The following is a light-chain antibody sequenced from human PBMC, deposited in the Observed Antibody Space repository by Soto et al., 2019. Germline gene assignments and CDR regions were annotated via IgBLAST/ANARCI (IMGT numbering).Light chain of an antibody. Sequence: DIQLTQSPSFMSASVGDRVIITCRASQGISSYLAWYQQKPGTAPKLLIYAASTLQSGVPSRFSGSGSGTEFTLTISSLQPEDFATDYCHQLNTYPRTFGQGTKVEIK. J-gene: IGKJ1*01. CDR2: AAS. CDR1: QGISSY. V-gene: IGKV1-9*01. CDR3: HQLNTYPRT.